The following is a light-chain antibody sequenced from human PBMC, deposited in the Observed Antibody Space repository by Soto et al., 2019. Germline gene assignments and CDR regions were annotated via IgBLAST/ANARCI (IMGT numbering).Light chain of an antibody. CDR2: DVS. J-gene: IGLJ3*02. CDR1: SSDVGGYKY. V-gene: IGLV2-11*01. Sequence: QSALTQPRSVSGSPGQSLTISCAGTSSDVGGYKYVSWYQQHPGKAPKLMIYDVSKRPSGVPDRFSGPKSGNTASLTISGLQADDEADYYCCSYAGSYTGVFGGGTKLTVL. CDR3: CSYAGSYTGV.